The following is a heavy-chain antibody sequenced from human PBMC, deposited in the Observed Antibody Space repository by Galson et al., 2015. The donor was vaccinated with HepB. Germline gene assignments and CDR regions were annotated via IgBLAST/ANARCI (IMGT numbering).Heavy chain of an antibody. V-gene: IGHV3-23*01. J-gene: IGHJ4*02. CDR1: GFTFSSYA. CDR2: ISDSGGGT. D-gene: IGHD5-12*01. Sequence: SLRLSCAASGFTFSSYAMTWVRQAPGKGLEWVSTISDSGGGTYYADSVKGRFTISRDNSKNTLYLQLNSLRAEDTAVYYCAKARYSGYGPPDYWGQGTLVTVSS. CDR3: AKARYSGYGPPDY.